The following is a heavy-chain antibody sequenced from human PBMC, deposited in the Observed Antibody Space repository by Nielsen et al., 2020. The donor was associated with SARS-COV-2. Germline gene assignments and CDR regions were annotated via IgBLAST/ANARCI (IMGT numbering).Heavy chain of an antibody. V-gene: IGHV1-46*01. CDR2: INPNGGST. CDR1: GYTFTSYY. CDR3: ARDVNLTGYYSY. Sequence: ASVKVSCKASGYTFTSYYMHWVRQAPGQGLEWMGVINPNGGSTNYAQKFQGRVTMTRDTSKSTVYMELSSLRSEDTAVYYCARDVNLTGYYSYWGQGTLVTVSS. D-gene: IGHD3-9*01. J-gene: IGHJ4*02.